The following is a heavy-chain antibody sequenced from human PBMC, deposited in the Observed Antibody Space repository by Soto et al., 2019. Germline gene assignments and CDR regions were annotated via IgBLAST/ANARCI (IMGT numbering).Heavy chain of an antibody. CDR2: IIPIFGTA. V-gene: IGHV1-69*13. Sequence: WASVKVSCKASGGTFSSYAISWVRQAPGQGLEWMGGIIPIFGTANYAQKFQGRVTITADESTSTAYMELSSLRSEDTAVYYCARDLSGSWGGTCHYYYGMDVWGQGTTVTVSS. D-gene: IGHD6-13*01. J-gene: IGHJ6*02. CDR3: ARDLSGSWGGTCHYYYGMDV. CDR1: GGTFSSYA.